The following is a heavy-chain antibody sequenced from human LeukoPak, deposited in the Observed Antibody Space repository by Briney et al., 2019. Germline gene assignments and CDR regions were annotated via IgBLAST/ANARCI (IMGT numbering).Heavy chain of an antibody. Sequence: SETLSLTCAVYGGSFSGYYWSWIRQPPGKGLEWIGEINHSGSTNYNPSLESRVTISVDTSKNQFSLKLSSVTAADTAVYYCARGRIHSRRFSYYMDVWGKGTTVTVSS. CDR1: GGSFSGYY. D-gene: IGHD2-15*01. V-gene: IGHV4-34*01. CDR3: ARGRIHSRRFSYYMDV. CDR2: INHSGST. J-gene: IGHJ6*03.